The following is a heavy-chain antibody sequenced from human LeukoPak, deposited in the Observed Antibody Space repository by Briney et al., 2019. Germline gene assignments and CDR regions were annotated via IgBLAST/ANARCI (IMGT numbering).Heavy chain of an antibody. CDR1: GDSVSSSSYY. J-gene: IGHJ4*02. D-gene: IGHD6-19*01. CDR3: ARLTPVAGTWYAFDH. Sequence: SETLSLTCTVSGDSVSSSSYYWGWIRQPPGKGLEWIATIYYSGSTYFNPSLKSRVTISVDTSKNQFSLKLSFVTAADTAVYYCARLTPVAGTWYAFDHWGQGTLVTVSS. CDR2: IYYSGST. V-gene: IGHV4-39*01.